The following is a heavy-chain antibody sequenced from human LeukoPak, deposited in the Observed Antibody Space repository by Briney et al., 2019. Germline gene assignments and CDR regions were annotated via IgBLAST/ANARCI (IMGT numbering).Heavy chain of an antibody. J-gene: IGHJ4*02. CDR2: IYYSGST. D-gene: IGHD4-17*01. CDR1: GGSISSSSYY. CDR3: ARQSSHGDYGWGYYFDY. Sequence: PSETLSLTCTVSGGSISSSSYYWGWIRQPPGKGLEWIASIYYSGSTYYNPSLKSRVTISVDTSKNQFSLKLSSVTAADTAVYYCARQSSHGDYGWGYYFDYWGQGTLVTVSS. V-gene: IGHV4-39*01.